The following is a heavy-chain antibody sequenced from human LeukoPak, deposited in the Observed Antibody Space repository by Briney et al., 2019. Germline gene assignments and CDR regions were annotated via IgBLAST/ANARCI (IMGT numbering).Heavy chain of an antibody. V-gene: IGHV1-69*13. D-gene: IGHD3-22*01. CDR3: ARDPGYDSSGYYLYYFDY. CDR2: IIPIFGTA. CDR1: GGTFSSYA. J-gene: IGHJ4*02. Sequence: SVKVSCKASGGTFSSYAISWVRQAPGQGLEWMGGIIPIFGTANYAQKFQGRVTITADESTSTAYMELSSLRSEDTAVYYCARDPGYDSSGYYLYYFDYWGQGTLVTVSS.